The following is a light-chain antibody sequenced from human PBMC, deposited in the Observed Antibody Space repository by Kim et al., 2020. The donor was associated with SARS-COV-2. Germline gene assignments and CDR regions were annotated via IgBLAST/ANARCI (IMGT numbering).Light chain of an antibody. CDR3: QQYGSSPAT. J-gene: IGKJ1*01. CDR1: QTVTSNY. CDR2: GAS. Sequence: LSPGERATPSCRARQTVTSNYLAWYQQKPGQAPRLLIYGASSRATGIPDRFSGSGSGTDFTLTISRLEPEDFAVYYCQQYGSSPATFGQGTKVDIK. V-gene: IGKV3-20*01.